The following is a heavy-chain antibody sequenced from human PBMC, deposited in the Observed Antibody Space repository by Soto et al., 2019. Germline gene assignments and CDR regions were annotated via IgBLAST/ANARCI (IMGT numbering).Heavy chain of an antibody. J-gene: IGHJ5*02. V-gene: IGHV4-61*01. CDR2: IYYSGST. D-gene: IGHD3-3*01. CDR1: GGSVSSGSYD. Sequence: PSETLSLTCTVSGGSVSSGSYDWSCIRQPPGKGLEWIGYIYYSGSTNYNPSLKSRVTISVDTSKNHFSLKLSSVNAADTAVYYCAREGNYDFWSGYYNPPNKGLNWVDPWGKGNLVTVSS. CDR3: AREGNYDFWSGYYNPPNKGLNWVDP.